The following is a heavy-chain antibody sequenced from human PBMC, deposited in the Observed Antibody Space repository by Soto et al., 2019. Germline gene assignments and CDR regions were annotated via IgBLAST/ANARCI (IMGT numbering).Heavy chain of an antibody. D-gene: IGHD3-22*01. V-gene: IGHV1-69*01. J-gene: IGHJ4*02. CDR1: GGTFSSYA. Sequence: QVQLVQSGAEVKKPGSSVKVSCKASGGTFSSYAISWVRQAPRQGLEWMGGIIPIFGTANYAQKFQGRVTITADESTSTAYMELSSLRSEDTAVYYCATSLLAVISPIWAYWGQGTLVTVSS. CDR2: IIPIFGTA. CDR3: ATSLLAVISPIWAY.